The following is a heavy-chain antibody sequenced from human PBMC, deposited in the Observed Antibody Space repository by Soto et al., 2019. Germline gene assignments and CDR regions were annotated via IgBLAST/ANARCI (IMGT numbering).Heavy chain of an antibody. D-gene: IGHD6-13*01. V-gene: IGHV3-23*01. CDR1: GFTFSSYG. CDR3: ANEGVIAAAGPAFDY. CDR2: ICGSGSSK. J-gene: IGHJ4*02. Sequence: PGGSLRLSCAASGFTFSSYGMHWVRQAPGKGLEWVSVICGSGSSKYYADSVKGRFTISRDNSKNTLYLQMNSLRAEDTAVYYCANEGVIAAAGPAFDYWGQGTLVTVSS.